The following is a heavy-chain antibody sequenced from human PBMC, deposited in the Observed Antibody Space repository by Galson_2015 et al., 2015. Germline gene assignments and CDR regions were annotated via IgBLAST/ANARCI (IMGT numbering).Heavy chain of an antibody. CDR3: AKERLLRGYSYGPGVSDY. CDR2: ISYDGSNK. Sequence: SLRLSCAASGFTFSSYGMHWVRQAPGKGLEWVAVISYDGSNKYYADSVKGRFTISRDNSKNTLYLQMNSLRAEDTAVYYCAKERLLRGYSYGPGVSDYWGQGTLVTVSS. V-gene: IGHV3-30*18. D-gene: IGHD5-18*01. J-gene: IGHJ4*02. CDR1: GFTFSSYG.